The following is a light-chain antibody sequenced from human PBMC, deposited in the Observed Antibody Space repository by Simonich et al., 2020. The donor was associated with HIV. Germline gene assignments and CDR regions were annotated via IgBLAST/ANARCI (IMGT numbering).Light chain of an antibody. J-gene: IGLJ2*01. Sequence: QSALTQPASVSGSPGKSITISCTGTPSDLGVYNSVSWYQHYPGKAPKLMISEDIKRPSGVSNRFSGSKSGNTASLTISGLQAEDEADYYCCSYAGTTFVVFGGGTKLTVL. CDR3: CSYAGTTFVV. CDR2: EDI. CDR1: PSDLGVYNS. V-gene: IGLV2-23*01.